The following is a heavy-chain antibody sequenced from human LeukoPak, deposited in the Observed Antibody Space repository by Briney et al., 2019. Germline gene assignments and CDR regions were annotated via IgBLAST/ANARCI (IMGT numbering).Heavy chain of an antibody. J-gene: IGHJ4*02. V-gene: IGHV4-4*02. D-gene: IGHD3-22*01. CDR1: GGSISSSNW. CDR2: INHSGST. CDR3: ARGDTMIVVSFDY. Sequence: SGTLSLTCAVSGGSISSSNWWSWVRQPPGKGLEWIGEINHSGSTNYNPSLKSRVTISVDTSKNQFSLKLSSVTAADTAVYYCARGDTMIVVSFDYWGQGTLVTVSS.